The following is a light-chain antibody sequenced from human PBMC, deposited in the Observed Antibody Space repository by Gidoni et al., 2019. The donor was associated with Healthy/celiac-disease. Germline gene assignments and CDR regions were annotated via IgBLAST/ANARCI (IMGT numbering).Light chain of an antibody. CDR3: QQRSNWPTFT. CDR2: DAS. J-gene: IGKJ3*01. CDR1: QSVSSY. Sequence: DIVLTQSPATLSLSPGERATLSCRASQSVSSYLAWYQQKPGQAPRLLIYDASNRATGIPARLSGSGSGTDCTLTISSLEPEDFAVYYGQQRSNWPTFTFGPGTKVEIK. V-gene: IGKV3-11*01.